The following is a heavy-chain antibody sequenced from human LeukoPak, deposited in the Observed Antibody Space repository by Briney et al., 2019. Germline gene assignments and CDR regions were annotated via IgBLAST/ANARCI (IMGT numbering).Heavy chain of an antibody. D-gene: IGHD2-15*01. CDR2: INHSGST. Sequence: PSETLSLTCAVYGGSFSGYYWSWIRQPPGKGLEWIGEINHSGSTNYNPSLKSRVTISADTSKKQFSLKLNSVTAADTAVYYCVTEPGYCTGGRCYGGWFDPWGQGTLVTVSS. J-gene: IGHJ5*02. CDR3: VTEPGYCTGGRCYGGWFDP. CDR1: GGSFSGYY. V-gene: IGHV4-34*01.